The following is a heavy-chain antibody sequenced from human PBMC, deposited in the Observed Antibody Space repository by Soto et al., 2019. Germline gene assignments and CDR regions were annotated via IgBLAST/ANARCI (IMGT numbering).Heavy chain of an antibody. CDR1: GGSISSGGYY. CDR2: IYYSGSN. Sequence: QVQLQESGPGLVKPSQTLSLTCTVSGGSISSGGYYWSWIRQHPGKGLVWIGYIYYSGSNYYHPSLKSRVTISVGTAKNQFSLKLSSVAAADTAVYYCARDSSQRGYNNDYYYYGMDVWGQGATVTVSS. CDR3: ARDSSQRGYNNDYYYYGMDV. J-gene: IGHJ6*02. V-gene: IGHV4-31*03. D-gene: IGHD1-1*01.